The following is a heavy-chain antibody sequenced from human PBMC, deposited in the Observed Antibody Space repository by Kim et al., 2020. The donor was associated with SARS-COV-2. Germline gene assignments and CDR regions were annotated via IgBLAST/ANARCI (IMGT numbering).Heavy chain of an antibody. V-gene: IGHV3-33*01. D-gene: IGHD3-16*01. Sequence: YYADSVKGRFTISRDNSKNTLFLQMNSLRAEDTAVYYCARSDGAYGPFDYWGQGTLVTVSS. CDR3: ARSDGAYGPFDY. J-gene: IGHJ4*02.